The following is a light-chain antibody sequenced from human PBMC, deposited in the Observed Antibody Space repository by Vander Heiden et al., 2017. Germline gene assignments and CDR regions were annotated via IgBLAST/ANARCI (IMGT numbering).Light chain of an antibody. J-gene: IGKJ4*01. Sequence: ETVLPPSPGTLALSPGERATLSCRASQSVSSSYLAWYQQKPGQAPRLLIYGASRRATGIPDRFSGSGSGTDFTLTISRLEPEDFAVYYCQQYGSSPLTFGGGTKVEIK. CDR3: QQYGSSPLT. V-gene: IGKV3-20*01. CDR1: QSVSSSY. CDR2: GAS.